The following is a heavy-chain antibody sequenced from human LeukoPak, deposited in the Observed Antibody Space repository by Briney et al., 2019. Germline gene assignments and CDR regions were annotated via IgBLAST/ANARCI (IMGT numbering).Heavy chain of an antibody. V-gene: IGHV1-2*02. Sequence: ASVKVSCKASGYTFIDYNMHWVRQAPGQGLEWMGWINSNSGGTNYAQKFQGRVTMTRDTSISIVYMELSRLRSDDTAVYYCARRYGDSSLEYWGQGTLVTVSS. CDR2: INSNSGGT. D-gene: IGHD4-17*01. J-gene: IGHJ4*02. CDR3: ARRYGDSSLEY. CDR1: GYTFIDYN.